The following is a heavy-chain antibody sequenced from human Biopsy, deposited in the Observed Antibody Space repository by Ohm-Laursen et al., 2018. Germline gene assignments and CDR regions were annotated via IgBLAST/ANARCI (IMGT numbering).Heavy chain of an antibody. J-gene: IGHJ5*02. D-gene: IGHD2/OR15-2a*01. V-gene: IGHV4-61*01. CDR2: IYYSGNT. Sequence: SDTLSLTCIVSGGSINGGSYYWSWLRQPPGKGLEWIGYIYYSGNTHYNPSLKSRVTMSIDTSKNQFSLRLSSVTSADTAVYYCAREDYYTWFDPWGQGTLVTVSS. CDR1: GGSINGGSYY. CDR3: AREDYYTWFDP.